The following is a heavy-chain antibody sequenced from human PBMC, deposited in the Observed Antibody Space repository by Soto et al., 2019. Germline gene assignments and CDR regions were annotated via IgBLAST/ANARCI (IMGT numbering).Heavy chain of an antibody. D-gene: IGHD6-13*01. Sequence: GSSVKVSCKASGGTFSSYAISWVRQAPGQGLEWMGGIIPIFGTANYAQKFQGRVTITADKSTSTAYMELSSLRSEDTAVYYCAREVVGIAAAGWFDPWGQGTLVTVSS. CDR3: AREVVGIAAAGWFDP. CDR2: IIPIFGTA. CDR1: GGTFSSYA. V-gene: IGHV1-69*06. J-gene: IGHJ5*02.